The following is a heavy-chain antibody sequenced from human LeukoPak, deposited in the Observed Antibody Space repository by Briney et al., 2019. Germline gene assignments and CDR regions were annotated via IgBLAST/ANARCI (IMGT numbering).Heavy chain of an antibody. CDR2: IIPIFGTA. J-gene: IGHJ4*02. Sequence: ASVKVSCKASGGTFSSYAISWVRQAPGQGLGWMGGIIPIFGTANYAQKFQGRVAITADESTSTAYMELSSLRSEDTAVYYCARDYYDSSGYYFDYWGQGTLVTVSS. D-gene: IGHD3-22*01. CDR3: ARDYYDSSGYYFDY. CDR1: GGTFSSYA. V-gene: IGHV1-69*13.